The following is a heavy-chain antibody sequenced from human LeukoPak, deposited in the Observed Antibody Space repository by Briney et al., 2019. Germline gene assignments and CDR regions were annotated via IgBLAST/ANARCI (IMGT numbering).Heavy chain of an antibody. CDR2: IYHSGST. CDR3: ARGSWQGGGAFDI. D-gene: IGHD6-13*01. V-gene: IGHV4-38-2*01. CDR1: GYSISSGYY. J-gene: IGHJ3*02. Sequence: PSETLSLTCAVSGYSISSGYYWGWIRQPPGKGLEWIGSIYHSGSTYYNPSLKSRVTISVDTSKNQFSLKLNSVTAADTAVYYCARGSWQGGGAFDIWGQGTMVTVSS.